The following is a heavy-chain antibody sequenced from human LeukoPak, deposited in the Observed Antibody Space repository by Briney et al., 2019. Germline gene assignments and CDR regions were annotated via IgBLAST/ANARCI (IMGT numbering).Heavy chain of an antibody. CDR2: INHSGST. J-gene: IGHJ4*02. CDR1: GGSFSGYY. Sequence: NPSETLSLTCAVYGGSFSGYYWSWIRQPPGKGLEWIGEINHSGSTNYNPSLRSRVTISLERSKHQFSLKLTSVTAADTAVYYCASNTGTVFDYWGQGALVTVSS. D-gene: IGHD7-27*01. V-gene: IGHV4-34*01. CDR3: ASNTGTVFDY.